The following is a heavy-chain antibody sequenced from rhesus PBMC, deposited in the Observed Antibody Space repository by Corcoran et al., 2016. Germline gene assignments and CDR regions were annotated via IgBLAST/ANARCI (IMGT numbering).Heavy chain of an antibody. CDR3: ARSYSGSYSVIDY. D-gene: IGHD3-16*01. Sequence: QVQLQESGPGLVKPSETLSLTCAVSGGSVSSSNWWSWIRQPPGKGLEWIGDISGSSGSTYYNPSLKSQVTISTDTSKNQFSLKLSSVTAADTAVYYCARSYSGSYSVIDYWGQGVLVTVSS. V-gene: IGHV4-65*01. J-gene: IGHJ4*01. CDR1: GGSVSSSNW. CDR2: ISGSSGST.